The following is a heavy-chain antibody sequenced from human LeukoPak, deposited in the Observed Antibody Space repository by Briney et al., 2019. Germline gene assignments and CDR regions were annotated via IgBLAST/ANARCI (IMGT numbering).Heavy chain of an antibody. D-gene: IGHD1-26*01. CDR2: ILYDGSNK. V-gene: IGHV3-30*04. CDR1: GFTFSSYA. Sequence: GGSLSLSCASSGFTFSSYAMHWFGQPPGKGLEGGAVILYDGSNKYYEDSVKGRFTISGDNSKNTLYLQMNALRAEDTAVYYCTRASHTLLFDHWGQGTLVTVSS. J-gene: IGHJ4*02. CDR3: TRASHTLLFDH.